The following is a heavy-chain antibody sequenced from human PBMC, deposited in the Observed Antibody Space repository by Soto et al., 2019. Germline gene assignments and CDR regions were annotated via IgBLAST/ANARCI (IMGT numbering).Heavy chain of an antibody. CDR1: GFTFSIYN. J-gene: IGHJ4*02. Sequence: GGSLRLSCAASGFTFSIYNMNLVRQSPGKGLEWVSSISSSSYIYYADSVKGRFTISRDNDKNSLYLQMNSLRAEDTAVYYCARETRAPITIFGVVLFKDYLDYWGQGTLVTVSS. CDR3: ARETRAPITIFGVVLFKDYLDY. CDR2: ISSSSYI. D-gene: IGHD3-3*01. V-gene: IGHV3-21*01.